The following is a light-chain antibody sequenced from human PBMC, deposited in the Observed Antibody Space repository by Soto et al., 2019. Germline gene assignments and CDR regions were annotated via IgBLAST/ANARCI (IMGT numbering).Light chain of an antibody. J-gene: IGKJ1*01. V-gene: IGKV3-20*01. Sequence: IVFKQPAGTLSFSPGERATFSCWASQSVSSSYLAWYQQKPGQAPRLLIYGASSRATGIPDRFSVSGSGTDFTLTISRLETEDFAVYYCQQYGSSTWTFCEGTKVDIK. CDR1: QSVSSSY. CDR2: GAS. CDR3: QQYGSSTWT.